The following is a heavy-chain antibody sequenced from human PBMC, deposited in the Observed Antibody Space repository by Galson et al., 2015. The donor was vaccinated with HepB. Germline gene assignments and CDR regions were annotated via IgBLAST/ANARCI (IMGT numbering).Heavy chain of an antibody. CDR2: ISAYNGNT. V-gene: IGHV1-18*01. CDR3: ARDPLELYVAPNFDY. Sequence: SVKVSCKASGYTFTSYGISWVRQAPGQGLEWMGWISAYNGNTNYAQKLQGRVTMTTDTSTSTAYMELRSLRSDDTAVYYCARDPLELYVAPNFDYWGQGTLVTVSS. D-gene: IGHD1-7*01. CDR1: GYTFTSYG. J-gene: IGHJ4*02.